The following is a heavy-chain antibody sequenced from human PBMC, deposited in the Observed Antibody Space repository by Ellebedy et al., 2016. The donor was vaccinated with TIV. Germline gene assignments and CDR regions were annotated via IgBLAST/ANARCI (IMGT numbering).Heavy chain of an antibody. CDR2: IYYRGLT. D-gene: IGHD3-3*01. Sequence: MPSETLSLTCVVSGVSIGDTRYYWAWIRQSPGKGLEWIGSIYYRGLTYESPSFKSRATISVDTSKNQFSLKLSPVTAADTALYYCARHAPSYDFCSSPGFDYWGQGTLLTVSS. CDR3: ARHAPSYDFCSSPGFDY. J-gene: IGHJ4*02. V-gene: IGHV4-39*01. CDR1: GVSIGDTRYY.